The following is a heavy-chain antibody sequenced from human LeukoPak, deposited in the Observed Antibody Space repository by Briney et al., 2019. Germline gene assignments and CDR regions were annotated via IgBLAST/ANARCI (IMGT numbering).Heavy chain of an antibody. V-gene: IGHV1-69*13. J-gene: IGHJ6*02. CDR2: IIPIFGTA. Sequence: SVKVSCKASGGTISSYAISWVRQAPGQGLEWMGGIIPIFGTANYAQKFQGRVTITADESTSTAYMELSSLRSEDTAVYYCARWDGSGSYYSEYYYYGMDVWGQGTTVTVSS. D-gene: IGHD3-10*01. CDR3: ARWDGSGSYYSEYYYYGMDV. CDR1: GGTISSYA.